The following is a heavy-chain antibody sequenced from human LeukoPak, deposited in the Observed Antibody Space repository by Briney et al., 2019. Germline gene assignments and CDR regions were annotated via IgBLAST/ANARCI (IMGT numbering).Heavy chain of an antibody. D-gene: IGHD1-7*01. Sequence: GGSLRLSCAASGFTFSSYGMHWVRQAPGKGLEWVAFIRYDGSNKYYADSVRGRFTISRDNSKNTLYLQMNSLRAEDTAVYYCAKCITGTTGYFDYWGQGTLVTVSS. CDR1: GFTFSSYG. J-gene: IGHJ4*02. CDR2: IRYDGSNK. CDR3: AKCITGTTGYFDY. V-gene: IGHV3-30*02.